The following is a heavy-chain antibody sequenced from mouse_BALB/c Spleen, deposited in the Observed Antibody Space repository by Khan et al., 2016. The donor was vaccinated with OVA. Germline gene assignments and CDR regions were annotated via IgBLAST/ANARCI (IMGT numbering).Heavy chain of an antibody. D-gene: IGHD2-3*01. CDR1: GYLITSDYA. J-gene: IGHJ4*01. CDR2: ISSSGNT. CDR3: ARDGSRYNYDMDY. V-gene: IGHV3-2*02. Sequence: EVQLQESGPGLVKPSQSLSLTCTVTGYLITSDYAWNLIRQFPGNKLESMGYISSSGNTNYNPTLKSRISITRYTSKNPFFLQLKSVTTEDTATYYCARDGSRYNYDMDYWGQGTSVTVSS.